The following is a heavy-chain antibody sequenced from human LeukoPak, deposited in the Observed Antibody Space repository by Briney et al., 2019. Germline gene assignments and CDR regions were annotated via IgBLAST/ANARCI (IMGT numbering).Heavy chain of an antibody. D-gene: IGHD3-16*02. CDR3: ARRMITFGGVIVPPFDY. Sequence: ASVKVSCKASGYTFTSYYMHWVRQAPGQGLEWMGIINPSGGSTSYAQKFQGRVTMTRDMSTSTVYMELSSLRSEDTAVYYCARRMITFGGVIVPPFDYWGQGTLVTVSS. CDR2: INPSGGST. V-gene: IGHV1-46*01. J-gene: IGHJ4*02. CDR1: GYTFTSYY.